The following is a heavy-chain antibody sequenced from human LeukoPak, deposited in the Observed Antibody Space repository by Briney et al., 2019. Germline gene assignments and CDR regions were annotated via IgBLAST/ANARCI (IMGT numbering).Heavy chain of an antibody. CDR3: ARGHYDFWGGYSTDWFDP. CDR1: GGTFSSYA. J-gene: IGHJ5*02. V-gene: IGHV1-69*05. Sequence: SVKVSCKASGGTFSSYAISWVRQAPGQGLEWMGGIIPIFGTANYAQKFQGRVTITTDESTSTAYMELSSLRSEDTAVYYCARGHYDFWGGYSTDWFDPWGQGTLVTVSS. D-gene: IGHD3-3*01. CDR2: IIPIFGTA.